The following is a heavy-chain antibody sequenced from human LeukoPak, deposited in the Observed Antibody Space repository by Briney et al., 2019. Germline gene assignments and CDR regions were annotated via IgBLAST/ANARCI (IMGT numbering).Heavy chain of an antibody. CDR1: GYSISSGYY. CDR2: IYHSGST. J-gene: IGHJ4*02. CDR3: ARVDRRWRTFDY. V-gene: IGHV4-38-2*01. Sequence: SETLSLTCAVSGYSISSGYYWGWIRPPPGKGLEWIGSIYHSGSTYYNPSLKSRVTISVDTSKNQFFLKLSSVTAADTAVYYCARVDRRWRTFDYWGQGTLVTVSS. D-gene: IGHD5-24*01.